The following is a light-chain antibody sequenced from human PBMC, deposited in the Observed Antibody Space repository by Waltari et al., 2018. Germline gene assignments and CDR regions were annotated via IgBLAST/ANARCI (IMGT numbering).Light chain of an antibody. CDR3: QQYGNSSWT. J-gene: IGKJ1*01. CDR1: QSVSSSY. CDR2: GAS. Sequence: EIVLTQSPGTLSLSPGERATLPCRASQSVSSSYLAWYQQTPGQAPRLLIYGASSRATGIPDRFSGSGSGTDFTLTISRLEPEDFAVYYCQQYGNSSWTFGQGTKVEFK. V-gene: IGKV3-20*01.